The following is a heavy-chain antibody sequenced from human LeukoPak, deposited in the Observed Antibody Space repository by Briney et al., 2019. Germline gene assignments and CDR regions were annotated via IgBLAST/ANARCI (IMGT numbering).Heavy chain of an antibody. Sequence: GGSLRLSCAASGFTFSSYWMHWVCQAPGKGLEWVSAISGSGGSTYYADSVKGRFTISRDNSKNTLYLQMNSLRAEDTAVYYCAKDLGFVGDSSGYPTGRFDPWGQGTLVTVSS. V-gene: IGHV3-23*01. J-gene: IGHJ5*02. CDR2: ISGSGGST. CDR1: GFTFSSYW. D-gene: IGHD3-22*01. CDR3: AKDLGFVGDSSGYPTGRFDP.